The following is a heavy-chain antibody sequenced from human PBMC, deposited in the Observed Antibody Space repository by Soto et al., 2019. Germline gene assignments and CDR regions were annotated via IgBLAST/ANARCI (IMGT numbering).Heavy chain of an antibody. D-gene: IGHD6-13*01. CDR3: AKVRVAAAGTISYYYYGMDV. Sequence: LRLSCAASGFTFSSYAMHWVRQAPGKGLEWVAVISYDGSNKYYADSVKGRFTISRDNSKNTLYLQMNSLRAEDTAVYYCAKVRVAAAGTISYYYYGMDVWGQGTTVTVSS. CDR2: ISYDGSNK. J-gene: IGHJ6*02. CDR1: GFTFSSYA. V-gene: IGHV3-30-3*01.